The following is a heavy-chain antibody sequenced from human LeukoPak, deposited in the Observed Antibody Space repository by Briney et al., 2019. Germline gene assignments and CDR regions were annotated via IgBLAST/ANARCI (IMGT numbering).Heavy chain of an antibody. J-gene: IGHJ5*02. CDR3: ARVGEYCSGGSCYSWFDP. D-gene: IGHD2-15*01. CDR1: GGPISSYY. Sequence: PSETLSLTCTVSGGPISSYYWSWTRLPPGKGLEWFGYLYYSGSTNYNPSLKSRVTISVDTSKNQFSLKLSSVTAADTAVYYCARVGEYCSGGSCYSWFDPWGQGTLVTVSS. CDR2: LYYSGST. V-gene: IGHV4-59*13.